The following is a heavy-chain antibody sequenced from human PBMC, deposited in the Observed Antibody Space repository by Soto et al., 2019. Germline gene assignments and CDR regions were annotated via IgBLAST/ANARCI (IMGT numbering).Heavy chain of an antibody. D-gene: IGHD5-18*01. CDR2: ISSSSSTI. V-gene: IGHV3-48*02. CDR3: AREKRVDTAMVRKLFYGMDV. CDR1: GFTFGSYS. J-gene: IGHJ6*02. Sequence: GGSLRLSCAASGFTFGSYSMNWFRQAPGKGLEWVSYISSSSSTIYYADSVKGRFTISRDNAKNSLYLQMNSLRDEDTAVYYCAREKRVDTAMVRKLFYGMDVWGQGTTVTVSS.